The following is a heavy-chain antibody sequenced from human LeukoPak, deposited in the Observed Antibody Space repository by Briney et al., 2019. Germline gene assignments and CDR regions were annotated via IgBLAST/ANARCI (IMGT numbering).Heavy chain of an antibody. CDR2: IGSSGSTI. CDR3: AGALYYYDSSGYSDY. Sequence: GGSLRLSCAASGFTFSDYYMSWIRQAPGKGLEWVSYIGSSGSTIYYADSVKGRFTISRDNAKNSLYLQMNSLRAEDTAVYYCAGALYYYDSSGYSDYGGQETLVTVSS. D-gene: IGHD3-22*01. J-gene: IGHJ4*02. CDR1: GFTFSDYY. V-gene: IGHV3-11*01.